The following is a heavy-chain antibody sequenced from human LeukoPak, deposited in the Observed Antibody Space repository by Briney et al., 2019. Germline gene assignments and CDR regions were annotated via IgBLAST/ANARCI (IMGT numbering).Heavy chain of an antibody. D-gene: IGHD3-22*01. CDR3: ARANYYDSSGRDAFDI. V-gene: IGHV4-59*01. Sequence: SETLSLTCTVSGGSISSYYWSWIRQPPGKGLEWIGYIYYSGSTNYNPSLKSRVTISVDTSKNQFSLKLSSVTAADTAVYYCARANYYDSSGRDAFDIWGQGTMVTVSP. J-gene: IGHJ3*02. CDR2: IYYSGST. CDR1: GGSISSYY.